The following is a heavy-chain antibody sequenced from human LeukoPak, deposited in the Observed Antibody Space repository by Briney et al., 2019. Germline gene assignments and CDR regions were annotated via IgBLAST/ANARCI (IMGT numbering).Heavy chain of an antibody. CDR3: ARHKPSIAAYDH. V-gene: IGHV1-69*13. J-gene: IGHJ4*02. Sequence: SVKVSCKASGGTFSSHPFTWVRQAPGQGLEWMGGIIPIFGTANYAQKFQGRVTITADESTSTAYMELSSLRSEDTAVYYCARHKPSIAAYDHWGQGTLVTVSS. D-gene: IGHD6-6*01. CDR2: IIPIFGTA. CDR1: GGTFSSHP.